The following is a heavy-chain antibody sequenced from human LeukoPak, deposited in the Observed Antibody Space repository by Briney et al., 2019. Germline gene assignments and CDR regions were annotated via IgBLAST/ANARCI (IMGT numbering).Heavy chain of an antibody. CDR1: GGSINSGGYY. V-gene: IGHV4-31*03. CDR3: ARVPLYGERDY. D-gene: IGHD3-10*01. J-gene: IGHJ4*02. Sequence: SETLSLTCTVSGGSINSGGYYWSWIRQHPGKGLEWIGYIYYSGSTYYNPSLKSRVTISVDTPKNQFSLKLSSVTAADTAVYYCARVPLYGERDYWGQGTLVTVSS. CDR2: IYYSGST.